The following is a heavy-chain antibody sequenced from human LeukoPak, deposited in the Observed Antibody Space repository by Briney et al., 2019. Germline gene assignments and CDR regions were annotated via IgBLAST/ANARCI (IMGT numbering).Heavy chain of an antibody. D-gene: IGHD3-22*01. CDR1: GFTFSSYE. V-gene: IGHV3-48*03. CDR2: ISSSGSTI. CDR3: TTADYSDSSGYSPLDY. J-gene: IGHJ4*02. Sequence: GGSLRLSCAASGFTFSSYEMNWVRQAPGKGLEWVSCISSSGSTIYYADSVKGRFTISRDNANNSLYLQMNSLRAEDTAVYYCTTADYSDSSGYSPLDYWGQGTLVTASS.